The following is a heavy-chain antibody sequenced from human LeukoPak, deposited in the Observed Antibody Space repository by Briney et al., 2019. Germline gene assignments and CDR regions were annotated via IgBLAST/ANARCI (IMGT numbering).Heavy chain of an antibody. Sequence: GGSLRLSCAASGFTFSSYSMNWVRQAPGKGLEWVSYISSSSGTIYYADSVKGRFTISRDNAKNSLYLQMNSLRAEDTAVYYCARDCPGIAAAGEIDYWGQGTLVTVSS. J-gene: IGHJ4*02. D-gene: IGHD6-13*01. CDR1: GFTFSSYS. CDR2: ISSSSGTI. CDR3: ARDCPGIAAAGEIDY. V-gene: IGHV3-48*04.